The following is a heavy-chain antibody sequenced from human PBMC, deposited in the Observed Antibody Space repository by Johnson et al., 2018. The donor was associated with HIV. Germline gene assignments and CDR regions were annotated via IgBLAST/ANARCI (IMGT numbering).Heavy chain of an antibody. D-gene: IGHD3-10*01. Sequence: QVQLVESGGGVVQPGRSLRLSCAASGFTFNSYAMYWVRQAPGKGLEWVALISYDGSNKYYADSVKGRFTISRDNSKNTLYLQMSSLRAEDTAIYYCARDSGKWSGVRFAFDIWGQGTMLIVSS. CDR3: ARDSGKWSGVRFAFDI. J-gene: IGHJ3*02. V-gene: IGHV3-30-3*01. CDR1: GFTFNSYA. CDR2: ISYDGSNK.